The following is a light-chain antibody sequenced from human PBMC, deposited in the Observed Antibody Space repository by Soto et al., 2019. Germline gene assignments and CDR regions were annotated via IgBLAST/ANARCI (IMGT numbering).Light chain of an antibody. CDR2: DVS. Sequence: VLTQPASVSGSPGQSIAISCTGTSSDVGGYNYVSWYQQHPGKAPKLMVYDVSNRPSGVSNRFSGPKSGNTASLTISGLQAEDEADYYCSSYTSSSTYVFGTGTKVTVL. J-gene: IGLJ1*01. CDR1: SSDVGGYNY. CDR3: SSYTSSSTYV. V-gene: IGLV2-14*01.